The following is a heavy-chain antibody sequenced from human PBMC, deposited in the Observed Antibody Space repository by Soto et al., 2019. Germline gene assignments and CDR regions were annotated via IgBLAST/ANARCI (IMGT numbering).Heavy chain of an antibody. D-gene: IGHD2-15*01. Sequence: EVQLVESGGRLVKPGGSLRLSCAASGFALSSYSIGWVRQAPGKGLEWVSFTFNFDGSLDYADSVKGRFAISRDNSKNPVYLQMNSVSAEDTAVYYCAREEGYGGGGGGFRGAFALWGQGTVVTVSS. CDR3: AREEGYGGGGGGFRGAFAL. J-gene: IGHJ3*01. CDR1: GFALSSYS. V-gene: IGHV3-21*01. CDR2: TFNFDGSL.